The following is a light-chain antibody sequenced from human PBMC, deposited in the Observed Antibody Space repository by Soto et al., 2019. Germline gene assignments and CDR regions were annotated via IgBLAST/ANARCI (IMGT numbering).Light chain of an antibody. CDR3: QQYNSYWT. V-gene: IGKV1-5*03. J-gene: IGKJ1*01. Sequence: DIQMTQSPSTLSASVGERVTMTCRASQRITSWLAWYQQKPGKAPKLLIYKASSLETGVPSRFSGSGSGTEFTLTISSLQPDDFATYYCQQYNSYWTFGQGTKVEIK. CDR1: QRITSW. CDR2: KAS.